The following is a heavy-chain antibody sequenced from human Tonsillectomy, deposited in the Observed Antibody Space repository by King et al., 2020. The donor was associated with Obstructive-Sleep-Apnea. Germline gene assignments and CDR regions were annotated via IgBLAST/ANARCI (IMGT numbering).Heavy chain of an antibody. V-gene: IGHV4-38-2*02. CDR1: GYSISSGYY. Sequence: QLQESGPGLVKPSETLSLTCTVSGYSISSGYYWSWIRQPPGKGLEWIGSIYHSGSTYYNPALKSRVTISVDTSKTQISLKLCSVTAADTAVYYCARLLGIQLWFSADYWGQGTLVTVSS. CDR3: ARLLGIQLWFSADY. J-gene: IGHJ4*02. CDR2: IYHSGST. D-gene: IGHD5-18*01.